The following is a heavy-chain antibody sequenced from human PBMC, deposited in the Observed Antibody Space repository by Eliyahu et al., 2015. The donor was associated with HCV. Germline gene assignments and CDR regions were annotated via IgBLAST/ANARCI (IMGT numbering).Heavy chain of an antibody. D-gene: IGHD4/OR15-4a*01. V-gene: IGHV3-33*01. Sequence: QVQLVESGGGVVQPGRSLRLSCAASGFTFSSYGMHWVRQAPGKGLEWVAVIWYDGSNKYYADSVKGRFTISRDNSKNTLYLQMNSLRAEDTAVYYCARRAMVARRGDAFDIWGQGTMVTVSS. CDR1: GFTFSSYG. CDR3: ARRAMVARRGDAFDI. CDR2: IWYDGSNK. J-gene: IGHJ3*02.